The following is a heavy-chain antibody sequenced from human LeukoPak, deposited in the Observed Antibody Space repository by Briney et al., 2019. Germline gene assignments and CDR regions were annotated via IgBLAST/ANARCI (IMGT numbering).Heavy chain of an antibody. J-gene: IGHJ3*02. Sequence: ASVKVSCKASGYTFTSYYMHWVRQAPGQGLEWMGIINPSGGSTSYAQKLQGRVTMTRDTSTSTVYMELSSLRSEDTAVYYCASRFLEWLKPSHDAFDIWGQGTMVTVSS. CDR3: ASRFLEWLKPSHDAFDI. D-gene: IGHD3-3*01. CDR2: INPSGGST. CDR1: GYTFTSYY. V-gene: IGHV1-46*01.